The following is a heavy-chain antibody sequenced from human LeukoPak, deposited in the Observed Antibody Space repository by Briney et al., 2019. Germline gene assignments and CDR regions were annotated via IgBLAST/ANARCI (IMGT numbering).Heavy chain of an antibody. D-gene: IGHD6-13*01. CDR1: GGSISRSGYH. Sequence: SETLSLTCTVSGGSISRSGYHWGWIRQPPGKGLEWIGSIYYSGSTYYNPSLKSRVTISVDTSKNQFSLKLSSVTAADTAVYYCARDREQLNWFDPWGQGTLVTVSS. CDR3: ARDREQLNWFDP. J-gene: IGHJ5*02. V-gene: IGHV4-39*07. CDR2: IYYSGST.